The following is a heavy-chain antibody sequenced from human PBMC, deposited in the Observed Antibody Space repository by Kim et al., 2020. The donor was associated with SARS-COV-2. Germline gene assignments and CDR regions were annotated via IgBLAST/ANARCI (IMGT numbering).Heavy chain of an antibody. CDR1: GGSISSYY. V-gene: IGHV4-59*13. D-gene: IGHD6-13*01. CDR2: IYYSGST. Sequence: SETLSLTCTVSGGSISSYYWSWIRQPPGKGLEWIGYIYYSGSTNYNPSLKSRVTISVDTSKNQFSLKLSSVTAADTAVYYCASGAVIRQQLVKRYYYYGMDVWGQGTTVTVSS. J-gene: IGHJ6*02. CDR3: ASGAVIRQQLVKRYYYYGMDV.